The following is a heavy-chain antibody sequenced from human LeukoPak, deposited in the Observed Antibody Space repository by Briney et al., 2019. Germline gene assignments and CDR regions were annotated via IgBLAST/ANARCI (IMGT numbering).Heavy chain of an antibody. D-gene: IGHD6-25*01. CDR3: ARAAYKERPFDY. CDR2: ISAYNGNT. V-gene: IGHV1-18*01. Sequence: ASVKVSCTASGYTFTSYGISWVRQAPGQGLEWMGWISAYNGNTNYAQKLQGRVTMTTDTSTSTAYMELRSLRSDDTAVYYCARAAYKERPFDYWGQGTLVTVSS. CDR1: GYTFTSYG. J-gene: IGHJ4*02.